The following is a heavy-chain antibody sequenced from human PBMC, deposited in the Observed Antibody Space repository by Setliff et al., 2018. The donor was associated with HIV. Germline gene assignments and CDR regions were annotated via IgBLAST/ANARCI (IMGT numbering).Heavy chain of an antibody. CDR1: GFTFSGSE. Sequence: GESLKISCAASGFTFSGSEMHWVRQASGKGLEWVGRIRSKANSYATAYAASLKGRFTISRDDSKNTAYLQMNSLKTEDTAVYYCTSHVDYIWGSSRPAQQVFEDYWGQGTLVTVSS. D-gene: IGHD3-16*02. V-gene: IGHV3-73*01. CDR2: IRSKANSYAT. J-gene: IGHJ4*02. CDR3: TSHVDYIWGSSRPAQQVFEDY.